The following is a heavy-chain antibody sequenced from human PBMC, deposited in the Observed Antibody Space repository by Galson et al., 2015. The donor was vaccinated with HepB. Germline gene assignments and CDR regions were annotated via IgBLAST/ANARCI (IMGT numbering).Heavy chain of an antibody. CDR2: INTNTGNP. V-gene: IGHV7-4-1*02. CDR3: ARPSRYSSGWYWYYYMDV. Sequence: PVKVYCKASGYTFTSYAMNWVRQAHGQGLEWMGWINTNTGNPTYAQGFTGRFVFSLDTSVSTAYLQISSLKAEDTTVYYCARPSRYSSGWYWYYYMDVWGKGTTVTVSS. J-gene: IGHJ6*03. D-gene: IGHD6-19*01. CDR1: GYTFTSYA.